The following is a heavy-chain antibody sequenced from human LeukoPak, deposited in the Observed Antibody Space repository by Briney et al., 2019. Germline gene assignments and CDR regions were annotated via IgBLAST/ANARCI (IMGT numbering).Heavy chain of an antibody. CDR3: ARDPEEVISEGPGAFDF. J-gene: IGHJ3*01. Sequence: SETLSLTCTDSGGSISSYYGSWIRQPPGKRLGWMGYINYSGSTNYNPSLKSRVTISVDTSKNQFSLKLSSVTAADTAVYYCARDPEEVISEGPGAFDFWGQGTMVTVSS. CDR1: GGSISSYY. D-gene: IGHD3-10*01. CDR2: INYSGST. V-gene: IGHV4-59*12.